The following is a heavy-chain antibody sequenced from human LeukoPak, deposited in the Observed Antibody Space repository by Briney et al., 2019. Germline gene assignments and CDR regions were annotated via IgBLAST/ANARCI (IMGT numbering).Heavy chain of an antibody. CDR1: GFAFNTYA. D-gene: IGHD3-10*01. CDR3: AREIFGSGSYPDL. V-gene: IGHV3-33*01. Sequence: GGSLRLSCAASGFAFNTYAMHWVRQAPGQGLEWVALIWHDGSHKFYSNFVRGQFTISRDNSKNTVSLQMNNLRPEDTAVYYCAREIFGSGSYPDLWGQGTLVTVSS. CDR2: IWHDGSHK. J-gene: IGHJ5*02.